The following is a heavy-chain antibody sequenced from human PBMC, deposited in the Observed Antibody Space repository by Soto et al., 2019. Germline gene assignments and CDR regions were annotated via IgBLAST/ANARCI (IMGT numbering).Heavy chain of an antibody. Sequence: SSETLSLTCTVSGGSISSGGYYWSWIRQHPGKGLEWIGYIYYSGSTYYNPSLKSRVTISVDTSKNQFSLKLSSVTAADTAVYYCARHGREYCSSTSCYGYYYYYMDVWGNGTTVTVSS. CDR3: ARHGREYCSSTSCYGYYYYYMDV. V-gene: IGHV4-31*03. CDR1: GGSISSGGYY. J-gene: IGHJ6*03. D-gene: IGHD2-2*01. CDR2: IYYSGST.